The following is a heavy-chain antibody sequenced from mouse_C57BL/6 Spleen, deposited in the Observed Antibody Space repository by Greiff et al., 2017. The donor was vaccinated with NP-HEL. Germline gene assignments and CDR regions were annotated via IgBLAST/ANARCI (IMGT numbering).Heavy chain of an antibody. CDR1: GFSLTSYG. D-gene: IGHD1-1*01. CDR3: ARISYYYGSSYDYAMDY. Sequence: QVQLQQSGSGLVQPSQSLSITCTVSGFSLTSYGVHWVRQSPGKGLEWLGVIWSGGSTDYNAAFISRLSISKDNSKSQVFFKMNSLQADDTAIYYCARISYYYGSSYDYAMDYWGQGTSVTVSS. CDR2: IWSGGST. V-gene: IGHV2-2*01. J-gene: IGHJ4*01.